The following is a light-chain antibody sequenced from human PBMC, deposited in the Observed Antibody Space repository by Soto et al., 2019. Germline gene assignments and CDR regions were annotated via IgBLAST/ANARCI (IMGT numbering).Light chain of an antibody. CDR2: GAS. Sequence: EIVLTQSPGTLSLSPGERATLSCRTSQSVSNSNLAWYQQKPGQPLRLLIYGASSRATGIPDRFSGSGSGTDFTLTISRLAPEDFAVYYCQQNDSSPPHTFGQGTRLDFK. CDR3: QQNDSSPPHT. V-gene: IGKV3-20*01. CDR1: QSVSNSN. J-gene: IGKJ5*01.